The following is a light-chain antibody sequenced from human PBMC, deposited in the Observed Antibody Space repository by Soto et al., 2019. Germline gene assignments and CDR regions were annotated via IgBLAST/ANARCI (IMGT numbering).Light chain of an antibody. Sequence: DLAMTQSPLSLPVTPGEPASISCRSSQSLLHSNGYNYLDWYLQKPGQSPQLLIYLGSNRASGVPDRFSGSGSGTDFTLKISRVEAEDVGVYYCMQALQTPLTFGGGTKVEIK. V-gene: IGKV2-28*01. J-gene: IGKJ4*01. CDR1: QSLLHSNGYNY. CDR3: MQALQTPLT. CDR2: LGS.